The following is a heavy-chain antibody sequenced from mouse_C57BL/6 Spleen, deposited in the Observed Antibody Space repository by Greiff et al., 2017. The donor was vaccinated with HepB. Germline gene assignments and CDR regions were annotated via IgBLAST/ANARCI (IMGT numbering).Heavy chain of an antibody. D-gene: IGHD3-3*01. CDR1: GYSITSGYY. CDR2: ISYDGSN. J-gene: IGHJ3*01. Sequence: EVKVEESGPGLVKPSQSLSLTCSVTGYSITSGYYWNWIRQFPGNKLEWMGYISYDGSNNYNPSLKNRISITRDTSKNQFFLKLNSVTTEDTATYYCAKTRDAWFAYWGQGTLVTVSA. V-gene: IGHV3-6*01. CDR3: AKTRDAWFAY.